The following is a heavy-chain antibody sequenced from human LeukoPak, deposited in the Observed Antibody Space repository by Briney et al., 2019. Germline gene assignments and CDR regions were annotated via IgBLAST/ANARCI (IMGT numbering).Heavy chain of an antibody. CDR1: GFTFSSYA. J-gene: IGHJ4*02. CDR2: ITGSGAGT. D-gene: IGHD3-22*01. V-gene: IGHV3-23*01. CDR3: AKEPFDSSGYGDY. Sequence: PGGSLRLSCAASGFTFSSYAMSWVRQAPGKELEWVSAITGSGAGTYYADSVRGRFTIFRDNSKNTLYLQMNSLRAEDTATYYCAKEPFDSSGYGDYWGQGTLVTVSS.